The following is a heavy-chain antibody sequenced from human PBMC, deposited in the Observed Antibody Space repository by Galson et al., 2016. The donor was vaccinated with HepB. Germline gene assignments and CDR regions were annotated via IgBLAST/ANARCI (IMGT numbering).Heavy chain of an antibody. CDR3: ARRAESKGPFDL. J-gene: IGHJ4*02. V-gene: IGHV4-39*01. Sequence: SETLSLTCSVSGDSVTTPASFWAWIRQPPGKGLQWIGNFSYTGDTFYNPSLRSRLTMSVDTSTQQFSLDLSSVTAADTAVYYCARRAESKGPFDLWGQGTLVTVSS. CDR2: FSYTGDT. CDR1: GDSVTTPASF.